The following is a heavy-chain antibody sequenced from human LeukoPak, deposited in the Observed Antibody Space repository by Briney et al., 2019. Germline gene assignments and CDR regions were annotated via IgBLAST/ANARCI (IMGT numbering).Heavy chain of an antibody. CDR3: ARGGFSAYYYYMDV. J-gene: IGHJ6*03. Sequence: QPGGSLRLSCAASGFTFTTYSMSWVRQAPGKGLEWVANIKQEGSEEYYVDSVKGRFTISRDNAKNSLYLQMNSLRVEDTALYYCARGGFSAYYYYMDVWGKGTTVTVSS. CDR2: IKQEGSEE. D-gene: IGHD1-26*01. CDR1: GFTFTTYS. V-gene: IGHV3-7*01.